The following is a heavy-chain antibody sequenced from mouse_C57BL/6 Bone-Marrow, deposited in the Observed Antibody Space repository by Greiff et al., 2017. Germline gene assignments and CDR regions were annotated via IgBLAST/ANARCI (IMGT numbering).Heavy chain of an antibody. D-gene: IGHD2-1*01. V-gene: IGHV1-80*01. CDR1: GYAFSSYW. CDR2: IYPGDGDT. Sequence: QVQLQQSGAELVKPGASVKISCKASGYAFSSYWMNWVKQRPGKGLEWIGQIYPGDGDTNYNGKFKGKATLTADKSSSTAYMQLNSLTSEYSAVYVYASTIYYGNYDYWGQGTTLTVSS. J-gene: IGHJ2*01. CDR3: ASTIYYGNYDY.